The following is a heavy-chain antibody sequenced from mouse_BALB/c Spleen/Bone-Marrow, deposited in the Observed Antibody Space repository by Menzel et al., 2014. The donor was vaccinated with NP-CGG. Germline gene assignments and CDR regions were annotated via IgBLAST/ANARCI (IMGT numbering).Heavy chain of an antibody. V-gene: IGHV1S130*01. CDR3: ARHHRYAYYFDY. CDR1: GYTFTSSW. CDR2: IHPNSANT. Sequence: QVQLQQSGSVLVRPGASVKLSCKTSGYTFTSSWMHWAKQRPGQGLEGIGEIHPNSANTNYNEKFKGKATLTVDTSSSTAYVDLSSLTSEDSAVYYCARHHRYAYYFDYWGQGTTLTVSS. D-gene: IGHD2-14*01. J-gene: IGHJ2*01.